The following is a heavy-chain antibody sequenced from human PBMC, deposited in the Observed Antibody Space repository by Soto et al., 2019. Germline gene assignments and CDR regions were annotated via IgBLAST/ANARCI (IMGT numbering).Heavy chain of an antibody. J-gene: IGHJ6*02. D-gene: IGHD5-18*01. CDR1: GYTFTGYY. CDR2: INPNSGGT. Sequence: ASVKVSCKASGYTFTGYYMHWVRQAPGQGLEWMGWINPNSGGTNYAQKFQGRVTMTRDTSISTAYMELSRLRSDDTAVYYYARDLSRIQLGVPYYGMDVWGQGTTVTVSS. V-gene: IGHV1-2*02. CDR3: ARDLSRIQLGVPYYGMDV.